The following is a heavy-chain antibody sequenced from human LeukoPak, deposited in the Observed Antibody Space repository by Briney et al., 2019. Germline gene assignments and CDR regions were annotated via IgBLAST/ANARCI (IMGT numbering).Heavy chain of an antibody. CDR3: VIDSNSSSYENYYFEY. J-gene: IGHJ4*02. D-gene: IGHD6-6*01. Sequence: ASVKVSCKASGSTFTRYYRHWLRQAPGQGLEWMGIINPSSGSTSYAQKFEGRVTMTRDTSTSTVYMDLSSLRSEDTGVYYYVIDSNSSSYENYYFEYWGQGTLVTVSS. V-gene: IGHV1-46*01. CDR2: INPSSGST. CDR1: GSTFTRYY.